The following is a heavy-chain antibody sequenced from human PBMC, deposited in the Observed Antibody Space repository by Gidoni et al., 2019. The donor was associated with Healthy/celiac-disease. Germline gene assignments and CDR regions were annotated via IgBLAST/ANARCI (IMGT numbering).Heavy chain of an antibody. J-gene: IGHJ6*02. D-gene: IGHD2-2*01. V-gene: IGHV3-21*01. Sequence: EVQLVESGGGLVKPGGSLRLSCAASGFTFSSYGMTWVRKAPGKGLEVGSSISSSSTYIYYADSVKGRFTISRDNAKNSLYLQMHSRRAEDTAVYYCARGDCSSTICYFGAPEPFYYYGMDVWGQGTTVTVSS. CDR3: ARGDCSSTICYFGAPEPFYYYGMDV. CDR1: GFTFSSYG. CDR2: ISSSSTYI.